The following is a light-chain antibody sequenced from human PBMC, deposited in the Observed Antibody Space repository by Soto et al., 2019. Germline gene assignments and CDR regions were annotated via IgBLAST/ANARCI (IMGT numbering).Light chain of an antibody. Sequence: EIVLTQSPATLSSSPGERATLSCRASQSVSSYLAWYQQKPGQAPRLLIYDASNRATGIPARFSGSGSGTNFTLTISSLEPEDFAVYYCQQRSNWLTFRQGTRLEIK. CDR3: QQRSNWLT. V-gene: IGKV3-11*01. CDR2: DAS. CDR1: QSVSSY. J-gene: IGKJ5*01.